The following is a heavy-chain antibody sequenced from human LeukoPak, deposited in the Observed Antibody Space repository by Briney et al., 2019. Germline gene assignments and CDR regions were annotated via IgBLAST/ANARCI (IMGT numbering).Heavy chain of an antibody. J-gene: IGHJ3*02. CDR2: INHSGST. CDR3: ARWIQLWFDAFDI. D-gene: IGHD5-18*01. V-gene: IGHV4-34*01. CDR1: GGSFSGYY. Sequence: SETLSLTCAVYGGSFSGYYWSWIRQPPGKGLEWIGEINHSGSTNYNPSLKSRVTISVDTSKNQFSLKLSSVTAADTAVYYCARWIQLWFDAFDIWGQGTMVTVSS.